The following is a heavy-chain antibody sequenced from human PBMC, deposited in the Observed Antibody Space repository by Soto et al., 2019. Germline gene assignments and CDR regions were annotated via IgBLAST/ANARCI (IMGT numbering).Heavy chain of an antibody. CDR3: ARDRQRGYCTGDSCYSYFDY. Sequence: QVQLQQWGAGLLKPSETLSLTCAIYGGPFSGYYWNWIRQPPGKGLEWIGEINHGGYTNYNPSLKSRVTMSVDMSKNQFSLKLTSVTAADTAVYYCARDRQRGYCTGDSCYSYFDYWGQGTQVIVSS. CDR2: INHGGYT. CDR1: GGPFSGYY. V-gene: IGHV4-34*01. D-gene: IGHD2-15*01. J-gene: IGHJ4*02.